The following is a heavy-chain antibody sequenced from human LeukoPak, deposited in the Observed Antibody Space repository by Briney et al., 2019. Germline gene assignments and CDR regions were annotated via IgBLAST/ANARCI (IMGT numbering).Heavy chain of an antibody. CDR1: GGSVRNNN. D-gene: IGHD3-22*01. J-gene: IGHJ6*03. V-gene: IGHV4-34*01. Sequence: PSETLSLTCEVYGGSVRNNNWKWIRQPPGKGLEWIGEINHSGNTNYSPSLKSRVTISVDPSNNQFSLKLTSVTAADTAVYYCARGQFYDSSGYYRRYYYYYYMDVWGTGTTVTVSS. CDR2: INHSGNT. CDR3: ARGQFYDSSGYYRRYYYYYYMDV.